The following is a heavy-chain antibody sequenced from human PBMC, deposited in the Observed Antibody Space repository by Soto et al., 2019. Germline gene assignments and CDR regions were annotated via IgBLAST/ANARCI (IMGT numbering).Heavy chain of an antibody. CDR1: GFTFSSYA. J-gene: IGHJ6*02. CDR3: TKIFLDVLGSGEAPTGMDI. CDR2: IKSKTDGGTT. V-gene: IGHV3-15*01. Sequence: PGGSLRLSCAASGFTFSSYAMSWVRQAPGKGLEWVGRIKSKTDGGTTDYAAPVKGRFTISRDDSKNTLYLQMNSLKTEDTAVYNCTKIFLDVLGSGEAPTGMDIWAQGTTVPVS. D-gene: IGHD3-10*02.